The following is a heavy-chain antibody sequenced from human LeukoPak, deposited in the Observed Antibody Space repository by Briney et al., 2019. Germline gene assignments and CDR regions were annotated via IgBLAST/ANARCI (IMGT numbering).Heavy chain of an antibody. CDR1: GGSINSSSYY. CDR3: ARISSTSSIDY. V-gene: IGHV4-39*06. D-gene: IGHD2-2*01. CDR2: IYYSGST. J-gene: IGHJ4*02. Sequence: SETLSLTCTVSGGSINSSSYYWGWIRQPPGKGLEWIGNIYYSGSTYYNPSLKSRVTMSVDTSKNQFPLKLSSATAVDTAVYYCARISSTSSIDYWGQGTLVTVSS.